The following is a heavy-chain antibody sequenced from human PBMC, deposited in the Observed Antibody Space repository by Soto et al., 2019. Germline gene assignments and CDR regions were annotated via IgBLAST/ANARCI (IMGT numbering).Heavy chain of an antibody. D-gene: IGHD3-10*01. CDR3: ARSSYGSGSYYRRKPFDY. J-gene: IGHJ4*02. Sequence: SETLSLTCGVVGGSISSGGYSCSWIRQPPGKGLEWIGYIYHSGSTYYNPSLKSRVTISVDTSKNQFSLKLSSVTAADTAVYYCARSSYGSGSYYRRKPFDYWGQGTLVTVSS. CDR2: IYHSGST. CDR1: GGSISSGGYS. V-gene: IGHV4-30-2*01.